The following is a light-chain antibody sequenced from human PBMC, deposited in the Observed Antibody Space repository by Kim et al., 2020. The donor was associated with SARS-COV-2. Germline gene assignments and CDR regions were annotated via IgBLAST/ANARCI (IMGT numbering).Light chain of an antibody. V-gene: IGLV3-19*01. CDR2: GKN. CDR3: NSRDSSGNHWV. J-gene: IGLJ3*02. Sequence: SSELTQDPALSVALGQTVRITCQGDSLRSYYASWYQQKPGQAPVLVIYGKNNRPSGIPDRFSGSSSGNTASLTITGAQAEDEADYYCNSRDSSGNHWVFGGETKLTVL. CDR1: SLRSYY.